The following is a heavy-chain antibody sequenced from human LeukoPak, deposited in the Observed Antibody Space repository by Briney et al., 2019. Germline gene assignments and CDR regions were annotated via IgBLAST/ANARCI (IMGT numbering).Heavy chain of an antibody. Sequence: SETLSLTCAVYGGSFSGYYWSWMRQPPGKGLEWIGEINHSGSTNYTPSLKSRVTISVDTSKNQFSLKLSSVTAADTAVYYCAGLHLVSSGWYPMADSWGQGTLVTISS. D-gene: IGHD6-19*01. J-gene: IGHJ4*02. CDR1: GGSFSGYY. V-gene: IGHV4-34*01. CDR3: AGLHLVSSGWYPMADS. CDR2: INHSGST.